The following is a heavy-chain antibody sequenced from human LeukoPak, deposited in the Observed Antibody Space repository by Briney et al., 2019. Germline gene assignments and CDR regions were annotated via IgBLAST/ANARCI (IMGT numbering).Heavy chain of an antibody. V-gene: IGHV1-2*02. CDR3: ARPCGGDCPLSAEYFQH. Sequence: EASVKVSCKASGYTFTGYYMHWVRQAPGQGLEWMGWINPNSGGTNYAQKFQGRVTMTRDTSISTAYMELSRLRSDDTAVYYCARPCGGDCPLSAEYFQHWGQGTLVTVSS. CDR2: INPNSGGT. J-gene: IGHJ1*01. CDR1: GYTFTGYY. D-gene: IGHD2-21*02.